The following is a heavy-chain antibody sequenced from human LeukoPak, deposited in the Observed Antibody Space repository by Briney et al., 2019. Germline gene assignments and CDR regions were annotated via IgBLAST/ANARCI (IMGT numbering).Heavy chain of an antibody. CDR3: ARDEVVAAPNYFGMVV. CDR2: MNPNSGNT. J-gene: IGHJ6*02. CDR1: GYTFTSYD. Sequence: GASVKVSCKASGYTFTSYDVNWVRQATGQGLEWMGWMNPNSGNTGLAQKFQGRVTLTRDTSLSTAYMELSNLRSDDTAVYYCARDEVVAAPNYFGMVVWGQGTTVSVCS. V-gene: IGHV1-8*01. D-gene: IGHD2-15*01.